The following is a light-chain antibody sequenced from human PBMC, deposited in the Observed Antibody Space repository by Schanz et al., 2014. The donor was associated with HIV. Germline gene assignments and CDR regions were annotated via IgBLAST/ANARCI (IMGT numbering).Light chain of an antibody. CDR2: AAS. J-gene: IGKJ2*02. V-gene: IGKV1-27*01. CDR1: QGINNY. CDR3: LQYDSDSWT. Sequence: DIQLTQSPSSLSASVGDRVAITCRANQGINNYLAWYQQKPGKTPTLLIYAASTLQSGVPSRFSGSGSGTEFTLTISSLQPDDFATYFCLQYDSDSWTFGQGTKLDIQ.